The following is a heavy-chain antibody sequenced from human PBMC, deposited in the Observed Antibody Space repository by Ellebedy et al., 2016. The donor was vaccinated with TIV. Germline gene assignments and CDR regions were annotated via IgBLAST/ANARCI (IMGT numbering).Heavy chain of an antibody. D-gene: IGHD3-3*01. CDR1: GFTFTTFG. CDR3: VGFGVFNL. Sequence: GEPLKISCEASGFTFTTFGMNWVRQAPGKGLEWVAHIKTDGSETYYVDSVKGRFTISRENAKNALFLQMDGLRVDDSAVYYCVGFGVFNLWGQGAPVTVSS. J-gene: IGHJ5*02. V-gene: IGHV3-7*01. CDR2: IKTDGSET.